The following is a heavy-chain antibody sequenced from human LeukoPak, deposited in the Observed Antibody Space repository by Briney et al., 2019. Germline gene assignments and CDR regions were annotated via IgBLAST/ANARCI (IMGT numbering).Heavy chain of an antibody. CDR1: GGSISSYY. CDR3: ARDRATYGEYDADWFDP. V-gene: IGHV4-4*07. D-gene: IGHD4-17*01. J-gene: IGHJ5*02. Sequence: SETLSLTCTVSGGSISSYYWSWIRQPAGKGLEWIGRIYTSGSTNYNPSLKSRVTMSVDTSKNQFSLKLSSVTAADTAVYYCARDRATYGEYDADWFDPWGQGTLVTVSS. CDR2: IYTSGST.